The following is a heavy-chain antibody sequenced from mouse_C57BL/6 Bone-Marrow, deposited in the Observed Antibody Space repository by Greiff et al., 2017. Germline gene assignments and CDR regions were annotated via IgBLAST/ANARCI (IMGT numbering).Heavy chain of an antibody. Sequence: QVQLQQPGAELVKPGASVKLSCKASGYTFTSYWMQWVKQRPGQGLEWIGEIDPSDSYTNYNQKFKGKATLTVDTSSSTAYMQLSSLTSEDSAVYYCASPQLGGGEGYWGQGTTLTVSS. J-gene: IGHJ2*01. CDR2: IDPSDSYT. D-gene: IGHD4-1*02. CDR3: ASPQLGGGEGY. V-gene: IGHV1-50*01. CDR1: GYTFTSYW.